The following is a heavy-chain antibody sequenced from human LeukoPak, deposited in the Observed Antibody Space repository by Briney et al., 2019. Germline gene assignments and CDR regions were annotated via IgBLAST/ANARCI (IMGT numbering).Heavy chain of an antibody. CDR1: GFTFSNYA. CDR3: AKDHGSGWYYYYMDV. CDR2: ISGSGGST. J-gene: IGHJ6*03. V-gene: IGHV3-23*01. Sequence: PGGSLRLSCAASGFTFSNYAMSWVRQAPGKGLEWVSAISGSGGSTYYADSVKGRFTISRDNSKNTLYLQMNSLRAEDTAVYYCAKDHGSGWYYYYMDVWGKGTTVTVSS. D-gene: IGHD6-19*01.